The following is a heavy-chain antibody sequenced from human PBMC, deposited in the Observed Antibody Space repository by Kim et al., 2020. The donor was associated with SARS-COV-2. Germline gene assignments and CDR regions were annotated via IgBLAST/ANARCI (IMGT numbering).Heavy chain of an antibody. CDR3: AISSSGWKFDY. D-gene: IGHD6-19*01. V-gene: IGHV1-3*01. CDR2: T. J-gene: IGHJ4*02. Sequence: TKYSQKFQGRVTITRDTSASTAYMELSSLRSEDTAVYYCAISSSGWKFDYWGQGTLVTVSS.